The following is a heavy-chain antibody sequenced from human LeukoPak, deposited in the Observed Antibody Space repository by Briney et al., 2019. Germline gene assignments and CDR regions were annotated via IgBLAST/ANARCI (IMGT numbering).Heavy chain of an antibody. CDR1: GGSFSGYY. D-gene: IGHD4-11*01. CDR3: ARADYRRPFDY. J-gene: IGHJ4*02. V-gene: IGHV4-34*01. Sequence: PSETLSLTCAVYGGSFSGYYWSWIRQPPGKGLEWIGEINHSGSTNYNPSLKSRVTISVDTSKNQFSLKLSSVTAADTAVYYYARADYRRPFDYWGQGTLVTVSS. CDR2: INHSGST.